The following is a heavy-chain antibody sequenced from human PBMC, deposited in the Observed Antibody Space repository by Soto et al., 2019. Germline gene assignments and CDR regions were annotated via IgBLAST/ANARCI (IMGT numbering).Heavy chain of an antibody. J-gene: IGHJ6*02. CDR1: GYTFTSYY. Sequence: QVQLVQSGAEVKKPGASVKVSCKASGYTFTSYYMHWVRQAPGQGLEWMGIINPSGGSTSYAQKFQCRVTMTRSTSTRTVYMELSSLRSEDTAVYYCARDGKLAAVAGTGYYYYYGMDIWGQGTTVTVSS. CDR2: INPSGGST. D-gene: IGHD6-19*01. V-gene: IGHV1-46*01. CDR3: ARDGKLAAVAGTGYYYYYGMDI.